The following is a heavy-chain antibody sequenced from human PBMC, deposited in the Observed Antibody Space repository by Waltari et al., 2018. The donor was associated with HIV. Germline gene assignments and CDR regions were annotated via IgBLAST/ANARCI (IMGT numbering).Heavy chain of an antibody. D-gene: IGHD2-2*01. Sequence: QVQLVQSGAEDKKPGRSVKVSCKASGYAFTCYDLHLVRQAPGQGLEWMGWINPNSGATNYAQKVQGRVTMTRDTSISTAYMELNSLRSHDTAVYYCARPLPYCSTSSCPYFDPWGQGTLVTVSS. CDR2: INPNSGAT. CDR3: ARPLPYCSTSSCPYFDP. J-gene: IGHJ5*02. CDR1: GYAFTCYD. V-gene: IGHV1-2*02.